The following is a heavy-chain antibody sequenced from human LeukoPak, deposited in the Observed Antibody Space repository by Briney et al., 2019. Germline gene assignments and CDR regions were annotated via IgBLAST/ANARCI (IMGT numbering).Heavy chain of an antibody. CDR2: ISYDGSNK. J-gene: IGHJ4*02. D-gene: IGHD1-7*01. CDR3: ARWDIRGTAHQLDN. CDR1: GFTFSSYG. V-gene: IGHV3-30*03. Sequence: GGSLRLSCAASGFTFSSYGMHWVRQAPGKGLEWVAVISYDGSNKYYADSVKGRFTISRDNSKNTLYLQMNSLRAEDTAVYYCARWDIRGTAHQLDNWGQGTQVTVSS.